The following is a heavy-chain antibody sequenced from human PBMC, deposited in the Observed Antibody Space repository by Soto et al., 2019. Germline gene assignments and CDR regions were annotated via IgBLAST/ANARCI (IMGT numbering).Heavy chain of an antibody. CDR3: AAYDFMSGHPARLDY. Sequence: LRLSCVASGFTFNNYGMQWVRPAPGKGLEWVAVISYDGNGKYYGDAVTGRFTISRDNSKHTFYLHMNRLRPEDTAVYYCAAYDFMSGHPARLDYCGLSTLVTLSS. CDR2: ISYDGNGK. D-gene: IGHD3-3*01. J-gene: IGHJ4*02. CDR1: GFTFNNYG. V-gene: IGHV3-30*03.